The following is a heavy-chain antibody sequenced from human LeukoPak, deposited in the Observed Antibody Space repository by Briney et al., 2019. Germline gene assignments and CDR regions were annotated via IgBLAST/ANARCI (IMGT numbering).Heavy chain of an antibody. V-gene: IGHV1-69*13. CDR2: IIPIFGTA. D-gene: IGHD6-13*01. CDR3: ARAGRIAAAGTPAPYGMDV. J-gene: IGHJ6*04. CDR1: GGTFSSYA. Sequence: SVKVSCKASGGTFSSYAISWVRQAPGQGLEWMGGIIPIFGTANYAQKFQGRVTITADESTSTAYMELSGLRSEDTAVYYCARAGRIAAAGTPAPYGMDVWGKGTTVTVSS.